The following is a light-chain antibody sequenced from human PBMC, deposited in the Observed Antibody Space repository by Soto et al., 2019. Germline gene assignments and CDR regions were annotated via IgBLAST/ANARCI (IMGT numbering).Light chain of an antibody. CDR1: QSISHY. CDR2: DAS. Sequence: DIQMTQSPSSLSASVGDRVTITCRASQSISHYLAWYQHKPGKAPNLLIYDASTLEAGTPSRFSGSGSGTKFTLTISSLQPGDFATYYCHQYNSDSTFGQGTKLGIK. V-gene: IGKV1-5*01. CDR3: HQYNSDST. J-gene: IGKJ2*01.